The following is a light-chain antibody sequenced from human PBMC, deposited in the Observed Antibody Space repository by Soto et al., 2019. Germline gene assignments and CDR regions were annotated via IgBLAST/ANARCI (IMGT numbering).Light chain of an antibody. V-gene: IGKV3-15*01. CDR1: QNVTSN. Sequence: MVMTQSPATLSVSPGERVTLSCRTSQNVTSNLAWYQLKPGQTPSLIIYGTSTRAPDIPVRFSGSGSGTEFTLTITTVQSGDSAVYYCQQYDDWGFGPGTKVEIK. CDR2: GTS. J-gene: IGKJ1*01. CDR3: QQYDDWG.